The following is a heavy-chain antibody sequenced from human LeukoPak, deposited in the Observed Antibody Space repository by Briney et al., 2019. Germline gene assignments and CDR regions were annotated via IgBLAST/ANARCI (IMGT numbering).Heavy chain of an antibody. D-gene: IGHD3-22*01. CDR2: ISGSGGST. Sequence: GGSLRLSCAASGFTFSSYAMSWVRQAPGKGPEWVSAISGSGGSTYYADSVKGRFTISRDNSKNTLYLQMNSLRAEDTAVYYCAAGGSGYYFDYWGQGTLVTVSS. J-gene: IGHJ4*02. CDR1: GFTFSSYA. CDR3: AAGGSGYYFDY. V-gene: IGHV3-23*01.